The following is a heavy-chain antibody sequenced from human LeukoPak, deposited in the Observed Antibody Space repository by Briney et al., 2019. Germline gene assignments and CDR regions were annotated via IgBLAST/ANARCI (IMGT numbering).Heavy chain of an antibody. V-gene: IGHV3-30-3*01. CDR1: GCTFSSYA. J-gene: IGHJ4*02. Sequence: GGSLRLSCAASGCTFSSYAMHWVRQAPGKGLEWVAIISYDGSNKYYADSVKGRFTISRDNSKNTLYLQMNSLRAEDTAVYYCVRDHGEWELTTDYWGQGTLVTVSS. CDR3: VRDHGEWELTTDY. D-gene: IGHD1-26*01. CDR2: ISYDGSNK.